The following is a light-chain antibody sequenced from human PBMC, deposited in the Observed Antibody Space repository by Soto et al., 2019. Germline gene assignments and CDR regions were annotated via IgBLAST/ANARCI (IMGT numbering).Light chain of an antibody. CDR1: RSDVGGYDY. CDR2: DVT. CDR3: CSYAGVYSWV. J-gene: IGLJ3*02. V-gene: IGLV2-11*01. Sequence: QSALTQPPSVSGSPGQSVTISCTGTRSDVGGYDYVSWYQQHPGKAPKLMIYDVTKRPSGVPDRFSGSKSGNTASLTISGLQAEDEADYYCCSYAGVYSWVFGGGTKLTVL.